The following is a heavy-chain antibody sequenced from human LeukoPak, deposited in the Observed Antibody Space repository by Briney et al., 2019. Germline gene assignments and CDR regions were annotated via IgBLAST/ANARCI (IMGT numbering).Heavy chain of an antibody. CDR1: GFTFSSYA. J-gene: IGHJ4*02. Sequence: GGSLRLSCAASGFTFSSYAMSWVRQAPGKGLEWVSAISGSGGSTYYADSVKGRFTISRDNSKNTLYLQMNSLTAEDTAVYYCTKVWYRSYYDILTGYSSDYWGQGTLVTVSS. V-gene: IGHV3-23*01. CDR3: TKVWYRSYYDILTGYSSDY. D-gene: IGHD3-9*01. CDR2: ISGSGGST.